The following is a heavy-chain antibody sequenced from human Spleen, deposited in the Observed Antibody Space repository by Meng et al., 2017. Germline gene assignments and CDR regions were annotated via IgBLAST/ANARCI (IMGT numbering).Heavy chain of an antibody. J-gene: IGHJ4*02. CDR2: IYPGDSDT. V-gene: IGHV5-51*01. CDR1: GYSFTSYW. D-gene: IGHD2-15*01. CDR3: VRLQCSGGSCYPDY. Sequence: GGSLRLSCKGSGYSFTSYWIGWVRQMPGKGLEWMGIIYPGDSDTRYSPSFQGQVTISADKSISTAYLQWSSLKASDTAMYYCVRLQCSGGSCYPDYWGQGTLVTVSS.